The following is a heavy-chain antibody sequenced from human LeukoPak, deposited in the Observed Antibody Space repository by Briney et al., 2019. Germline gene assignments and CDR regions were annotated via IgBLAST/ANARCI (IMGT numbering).Heavy chain of an antibody. CDR3: ARDRGFTTVTTSYYYYYYMDV. V-gene: IGHV1-2*02. CDR2: MRPLNGAT. CDR1: GYTFTAYY. J-gene: IGHJ6*03. D-gene: IGHD4-17*01. Sequence: ASVRVSCKISGYTFTAYYVHWVRHAPGQGLEWMGWMRPLNGATNYAQKFQGRVTMTRVTSISTAYMELSRLRSDDTAVYYCARDRGFTTVTTSYYYYYYMDVWGKGTTVTVSS.